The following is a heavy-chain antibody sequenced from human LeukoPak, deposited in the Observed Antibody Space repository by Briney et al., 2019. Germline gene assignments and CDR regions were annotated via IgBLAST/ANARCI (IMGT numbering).Heavy chain of an antibody. J-gene: IGHJ6*03. CDR1: GYTFTSYG. CDR2: ISAYNGNT. V-gene: IGHV1-18*01. D-gene: IGHD3-3*01. CDR3: ARWPPHDFNMDV. Sequence: ASVKVSCKASGYTFTSYGISWVRQAPGQGLEWMGWISAYNGNTNYAQKLQGRVTMTTDTSTSTAYMELRSLRSDDTAVYCCARWPPHDFNMDVWGKGTTVTVSS.